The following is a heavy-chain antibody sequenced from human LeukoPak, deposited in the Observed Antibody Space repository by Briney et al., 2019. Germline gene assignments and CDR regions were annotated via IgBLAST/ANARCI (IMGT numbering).Heavy chain of an antibody. CDR3: ARALEYSRSHTSFY. Sequence: ASVKVSCKASGYTFTGYYMHWVRQAAGQGLEWMGWINPNSGGTNYAQKFQGRVTMTRDTSISTAYMELSRLRSDDTAVYYCARALEYSRSHTSFYWGQGTLVTVSS. D-gene: IGHD6-6*01. J-gene: IGHJ4*02. CDR1: GYTFTGYY. CDR2: INPNSGGT. V-gene: IGHV1-2*02.